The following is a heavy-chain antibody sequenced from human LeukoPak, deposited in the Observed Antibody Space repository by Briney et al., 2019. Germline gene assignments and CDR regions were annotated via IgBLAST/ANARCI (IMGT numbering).Heavy chain of an antibody. D-gene: IGHD3-22*01. CDR1: GGSISSYY. V-gene: IGHV4-59*01. J-gene: IGHJ5*02. CDR3: ARDSSGYYLFDP. Sequence: SETLSLTCTVSGGSISSYYWSWIRQPPGKGLEWIGYIYYSGSTNYNPSLKSRVTISVDTSKNQFSLKLYSVTAADTAVYYCARDSSGYYLFDPWGQGTLVTVSS. CDR2: IYYSGST.